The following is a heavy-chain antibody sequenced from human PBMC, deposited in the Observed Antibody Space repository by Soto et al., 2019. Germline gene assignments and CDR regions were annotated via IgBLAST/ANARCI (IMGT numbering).Heavy chain of an antibody. Sequence: WGPLSLSCAASGFTFSFYNMNWARQTPGKGLEWLAYISRGGSSIYYADSVKGRFTVSRDSANNSLSAQLNSLRREDTAVYYCVREGAALRGSGVFDYWGQG. J-gene: IGHJ4*02. D-gene: IGHD6-25*01. CDR2: ISRGGSSI. CDR1: GFTFSFYN. V-gene: IGHV3-48*01. CDR3: VREGAALRGSGVFDY.